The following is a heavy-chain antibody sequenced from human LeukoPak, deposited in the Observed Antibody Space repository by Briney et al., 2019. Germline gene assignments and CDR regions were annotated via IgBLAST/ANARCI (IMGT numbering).Heavy chain of an antibody. Sequence: GGSLRLSCAASGFTFSSCEMNWVRQAPGKGLEWVSYISSSGSTIYYADSVKGRFTISRDNAKNSLYLQMNSLRAEDTAVYYCAREGDYVWGSYRLWGQRTLVTVSS. CDR2: ISSSGSTI. CDR3: AREGDYVWGSYRL. J-gene: IGHJ4*02. V-gene: IGHV3-48*03. D-gene: IGHD3-16*02. CDR1: GFTFSSCE.